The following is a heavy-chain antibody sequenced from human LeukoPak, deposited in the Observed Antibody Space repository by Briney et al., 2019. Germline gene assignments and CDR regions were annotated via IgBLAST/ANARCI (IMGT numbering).Heavy chain of an antibody. J-gene: IGHJ4*02. V-gene: IGHV3-21*01. D-gene: IGHD4-17*01. CDR1: GFTFSSYS. Sequence: PGGSLRLSCAASGFTFSSYSMNWVRQAPGKGLEWVSSISSSSIYLYYANSVKGRFTISRDNADNYLYLQMNSLRAEDTAVYYCARSRTTVTKDALDYWGQGTLVTVSS. CDR3: ARSRTTVTKDALDY. CDR2: ISSSSIYL.